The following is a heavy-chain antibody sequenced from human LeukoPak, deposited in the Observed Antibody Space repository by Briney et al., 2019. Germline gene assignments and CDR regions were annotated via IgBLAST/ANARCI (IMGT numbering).Heavy chain of an antibody. J-gene: IGHJ4*02. CDR3: AKVPHLYYGSGSYQLDY. CDR1: GFTFSDYY. V-gene: IGHV3-11*01. Sequence: GGSLRLSCAASGFTFSDYYMSWIRQAPGKGLEWVSYISSSGSTIYYADSVKGRFTISRDNAKNSLYLQMNSLRADDTAIYYCAKVPHLYYGSGSYQLDYWGQGTLATVSS. CDR2: ISSSGSTI. D-gene: IGHD3-10*01.